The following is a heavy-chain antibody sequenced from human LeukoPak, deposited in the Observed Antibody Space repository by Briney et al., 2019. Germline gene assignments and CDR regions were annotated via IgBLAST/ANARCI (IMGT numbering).Heavy chain of an antibody. D-gene: IGHD6-13*01. CDR3: ARDHRGIAADWFDP. CDR1: GGTFSSYA. CDR2: IIPIFGTA. V-gene: IGHV1-69*06. J-gene: IGHJ5*02. Sequence: SVKVSCKASGGTFSSYAISWVRQAPGQGLEWMGGIIPIFGTANYAQKFQGRVTITADKSTSTAYMELSSLRSEDTVVYYCARDHRGIAADWFDPWGQGTLVTVSS.